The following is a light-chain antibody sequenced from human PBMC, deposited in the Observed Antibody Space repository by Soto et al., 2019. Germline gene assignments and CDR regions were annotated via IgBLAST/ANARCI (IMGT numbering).Light chain of an antibody. CDR2: DAS. J-gene: IGKJ2*01. V-gene: IGKV3-20*01. CDR1: QSVSSSY. CDR3: QQYGSSPYT. Sequence: EIVLTQSPGTLSLSPGERATLSCRASQSVSSSYLAWYQQKPGQAPRLLIYDASSRATGIPDRFSGSGSGKDFTLTISRLEPEDFEVYFCQQYGSSPYTFGQGTKLEIK.